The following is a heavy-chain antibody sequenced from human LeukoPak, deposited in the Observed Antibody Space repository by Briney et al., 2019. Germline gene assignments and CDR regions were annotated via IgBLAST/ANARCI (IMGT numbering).Heavy chain of an antibody. D-gene: IGHD5-18*01. CDR1: GYTFTSYG. CDR2: ISAYNGNT. J-gene: IGHJ3*02. CDR3: ASLVDTAMVTEDDAFDI. V-gene: IGHV1-18*01. Sequence: ASVKVSCKASGYTFTSYGISWVRQAPGQGLEWMGWISAYNGNTNYAQKLQGRVTMTTDTSTSTAYMELRSLRSDDTAVYYCASLVDTAMVTEDDAFDIWGQGTMVTVSS.